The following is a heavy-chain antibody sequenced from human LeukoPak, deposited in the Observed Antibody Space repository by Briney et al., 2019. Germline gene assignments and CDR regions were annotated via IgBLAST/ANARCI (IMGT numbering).Heavy chain of an antibody. CDR2: IYYSGST. Sequence: SETLSLTCSVTGGPMSSYYWRWIRQPPGEGLGGIGYIYYSGSTNYNPSLKSRVTISVDTSKNQFSLQLSSVTAADTAVYHCARDSGTTGEVKFDLWGQGTLVTVSS. CDR1: GGPMSSYY. J-gene: IGHJ5*02. D-gene: IGHD3-10*01. CDR3: ARDSGTTGEVKFDL. V-gene: IGHV4-59*01.